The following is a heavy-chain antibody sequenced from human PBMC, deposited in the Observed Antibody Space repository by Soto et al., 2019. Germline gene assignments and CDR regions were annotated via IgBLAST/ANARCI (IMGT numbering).Heavy chain of an antibody. CDR1: GGSISSYY. D-gene: IGHD5-12*01. Sequence: PSETLSLTCTVSGGSISSYYWSWIRQPPGKGLEWIGYIYYSGSTNYNPSLKSRVTISVDTSKNQFSLKLSSVTAADTAVYYCAISGYAYYFDYWGQGTLVTVS. J-gene: IGHJ4*02. CDR2: IYYSGST. V-gene: IGHV4-59*01. CDR3: AISGYAYYFDY.